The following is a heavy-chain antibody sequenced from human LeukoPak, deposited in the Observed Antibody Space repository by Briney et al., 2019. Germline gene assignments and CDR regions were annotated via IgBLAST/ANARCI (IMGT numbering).Heavy chain of an antibody. Sequence: SETLSLTCTVSGGSISSYYWSWIRQPPGKGLDWIGYIYYTGSTNYYPSLKSRVTLSVDTSKNQFSLKLSSVTAADTAVYYCARRSISRGWYGDWGQGTLVTVSS. CDR3: ARRSISRGWYGD. D-gene: IGHD6-19*01. V-gene: IGHV4-59*08. J-gene: IGHJ4*02. CDR2: IYYTGST. CDR1: GGSISSYY.